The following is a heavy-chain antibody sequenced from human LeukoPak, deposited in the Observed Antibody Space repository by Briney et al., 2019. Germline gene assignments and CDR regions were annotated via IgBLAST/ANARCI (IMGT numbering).Heavy chain of an antibody. CDR2: ISSSSSTI. J-gene: IGHJ5*02. D-gene: IGHD2-8*01. CDR3: ARVSYCTNGVCYTDENWFDP. V-gene: IGHV3-48*01. Sequence: GGSLRLSCAASGFTFSSHSMNWVRQAPGKGLEWVSYISSSSSTIYYADSVKGRFTISRDNAKNSLYLQMNSLRAEDTAVYYCARVSYCTNGVCYTDENWFDPWGQGTLVTVSS. CDR1: GFTFSSHS.